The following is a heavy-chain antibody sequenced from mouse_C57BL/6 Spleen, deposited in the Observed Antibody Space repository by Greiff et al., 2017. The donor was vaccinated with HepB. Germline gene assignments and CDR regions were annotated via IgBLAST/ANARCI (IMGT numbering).Heavy chain of an antibody. D-gene: IGHD3-3*01. CDR2: INPGSGGT. CDR3: ARERDDYFDY. Sequence: QVQLKQSGAELVRPGTSVKVSCKASGYAFTNYLIEWVKQRPGQGLEWIGVINPGSGGTNYNEKFKGKATLTADKSSSTAYMQLSSLTSEDSAVYFCARERDDYFDYWGQGTTLTVSS. J-gene: IGHJ2*01. CDR1: GYAFTNYL. V-gene: IGHV1-54*01.